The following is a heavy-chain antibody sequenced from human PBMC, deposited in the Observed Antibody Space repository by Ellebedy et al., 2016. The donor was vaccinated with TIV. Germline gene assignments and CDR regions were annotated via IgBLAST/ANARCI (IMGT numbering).Heavy chain of an antibody. CDR3: ARGVVVNPRTGWGDAFDI. J-gene: IGHJ3*02. D-gene: IGHD2-21*01. CDR2: IRSSGSTT. CDR1: GFTFSSYS. V-gene: IGHV3-48*04. Sequence: GESLKISCAASGFTFSSYSMNWVRQAPGRGLEWVAYIRSSGSTTYYPDSVKGRFTISRDNTKNSLSLQMHSLRAEDTAVYYCARGVVVNPRTGWGDAFDIWGQGTLVTVSS.